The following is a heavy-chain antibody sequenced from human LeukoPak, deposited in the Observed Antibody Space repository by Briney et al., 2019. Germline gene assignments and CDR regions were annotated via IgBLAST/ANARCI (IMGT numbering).Heavy chain of an antibody. CDR3: ARGILMVNVTYWYFDL. CDR2: IGGNGGST. CDR1: GFTFSSYA. D-gene: IGHD2-8*01. Sequence: GALRLSCAASGFTFSSYAMSWVRQDPGKGLEWVSAIGGNGGSTYYADSVKGRFTISRDNSKDTLYLQMNSLRAEDTAVYYCARGILMVNVTYWYFDLWGRGTLVTVSS. J-gene: IGHJ2*01. V-gene: IGHV3-23*01.